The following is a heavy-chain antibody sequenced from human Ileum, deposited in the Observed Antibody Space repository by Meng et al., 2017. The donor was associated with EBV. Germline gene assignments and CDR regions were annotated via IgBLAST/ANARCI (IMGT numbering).Heavy chain of an antibody. Sequence: VLLVGAAGGLVQPGGSLGLPCAASGLTFSNSWMHWRRQAPGKGLVWVSHIDTDGSTTNYAGSVKGRFTISRDNAKNTLSLQMNSLRVEDTAVYYCVRGGLGPWYWGQGTLVTVSS. V-gene: IGHV3-74*01. CDR1: GLTFSNSW. CDR3: VRGGLGPWY. D-gene: IGHD3/OR15-3a*01. J-gene: IGHJ4*02. CDR2: IDTDGSTT.